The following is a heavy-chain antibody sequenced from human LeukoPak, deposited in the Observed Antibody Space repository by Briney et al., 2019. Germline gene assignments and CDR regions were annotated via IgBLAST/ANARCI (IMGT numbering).Heavy chain of an antibody. CDR3: ARVSIYGSGSYFDY. CDR1: GGSISSSSYY. Sequence: SETLSLTCTVSGGSISSSSYYWGWIRQPPGKGLEWIGSIYYSGSTYYNPSLKSRVTMSVDTSKNQFSLKLSSVTAADTAVYYCARVSIYGSGSYFDYWGQGTLVTVSS. D-gene: IGHD3-10*01. CDR2: IYYSGST. V-gene: IGHV4-39*07. J-gene: IGHJ4*02.